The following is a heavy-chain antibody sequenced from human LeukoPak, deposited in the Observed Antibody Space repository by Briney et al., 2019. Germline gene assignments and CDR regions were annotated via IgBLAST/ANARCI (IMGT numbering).Heavy chain of an antibody. CDR3: VRGFSGVVGDY. CDR1: GGSISSGDYF. Sequence: SSETLSLTCTVSGGSISSGDYFWSWIRQPPGKGLEWIGEIKPGGITNHNPSLKSRVTISLDTSKNQLSLKLISATAADTAVYYCVRGFSGVVGDYWGQGTLVTVSS. V-gene: IGHV4-39*07. J-gene: IGHJ4*02. D-gene: IGHD3-10*01. CDR2: IKPGGIT.